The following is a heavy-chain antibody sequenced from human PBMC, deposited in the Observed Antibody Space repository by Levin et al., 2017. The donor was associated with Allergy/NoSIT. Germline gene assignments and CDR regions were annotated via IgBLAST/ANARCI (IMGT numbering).Heavy chain of an antibody. CDR2: INPDGDST. D-gene: IGHD5-18*01. V-gene: IGHV3-74*01. Sequence: PGGSLRPSCAASGFTLRSYWMYWVRQVPGKGLEWVSTINPDGDSTTYADSVKGQFTVSRDNAKNTVYLHMTTLRVEDTAVYYCARQSYSFGYPFLKYWGQGTPVTVS. J-gene: IGHJ4*02. CDR3: ARQSYSFGYPFLKY. CDR1: GFTLRSYW.